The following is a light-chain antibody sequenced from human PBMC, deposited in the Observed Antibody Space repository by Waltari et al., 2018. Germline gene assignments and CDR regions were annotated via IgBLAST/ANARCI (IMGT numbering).Light chain of an antibody. CDR3: MQSLQTLWT. J-gene: IGKJ1*01. CDR1: QRLLHRNGNNY. CDR2: LGS. Sequence: DIVVTQSPLSLPVTPGEPASISCRSSQRLLHRNGNNYLDWYLQKPGQSPQLLIYLGSNRASGVPDRFSGSGSGTDFTLRISRVEADDVGVYYCMQSLQTLWTFGQGTKVEIK. V-gene: IGKV2-28*01.